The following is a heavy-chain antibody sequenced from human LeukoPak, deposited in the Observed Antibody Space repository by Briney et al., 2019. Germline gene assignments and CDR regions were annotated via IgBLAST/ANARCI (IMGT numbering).Heavy chain of an antibody. Sequence: SQTLSLTCTVSRGSISGYSWSWIRQSPGGGLEWIGYIYYSGDTAYNPSLRSRVTMSVDTSKNQFSLQLRSMTTADTAVYYCARGRNYGSGNYVFDYWGQGTLVTVSS. D-gene: IGHD3-10*01. J-gene: IGHJ4*02. CDR2: IYYSGDT. V-gene: IGHV4-59*01. CDR1: RGSISGYS. CDR3: ARGRNYGSGNYVFDY.